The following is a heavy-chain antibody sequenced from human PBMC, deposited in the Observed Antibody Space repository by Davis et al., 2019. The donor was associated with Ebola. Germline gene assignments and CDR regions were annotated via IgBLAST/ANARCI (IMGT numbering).Heavy chain of an antibody. CDR3: ARDRAGMITFGGVYDY. V-gene: IGHV1-69*13. CDR1: GGTFSSYA. J-gene: IGHJ4*02. D-gene: IGHD3-16*01. CDR2: IIPIFGTA. Sequence: SVKVSCKASGGTFSSYAISWVRQAPGQGLEWMGGIIPIFGTANYAQKFQGRVTITADESTSTAYMELSSLRSDDTAVYYCARDRAGMITFGGVYDYWGQGTLVTVSS.